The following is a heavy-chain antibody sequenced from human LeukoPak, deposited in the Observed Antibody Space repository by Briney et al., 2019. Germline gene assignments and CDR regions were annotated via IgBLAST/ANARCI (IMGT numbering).Heavy chain of an antibody. J-gene: IGHJ4*02. V-gene: IGHV3-23*01. CDR3: ARGHSGLDY. D-gene: IGHD3/OR15-3a*01. CDR1: GFTFSSYA. Sequence: GGSLRLSCAASGFTFSSYAMSWVRQAPGKGLEWVSAISPSGGSTYYPDSVKGRFTISRDNSKNTLYLQVNSLRAEDTAVYYCARGHSGLDYWGQGTLVTVSS. CDR2: ISPSGGST.